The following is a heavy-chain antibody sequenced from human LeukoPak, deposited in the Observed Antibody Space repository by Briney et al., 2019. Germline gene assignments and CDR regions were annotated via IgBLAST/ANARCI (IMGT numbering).Heavy chain of an antibody. D-gene: IGHD3-16*02. CDR3: AISGRLGELSLYGRVDY. V-gene: IGHV5-51*01. J-gene: IGHJ4*02. CDR1: GYSFTSYW. CDR2: INPGDSDT. Sequence: GESLKISCKGSGYSFTSYWIGWVRQMPGKGLEWMGIINPGDSDTRYSPSFQGQVTISADKSISTAYLQWSSLKASDTAMYYCAISGRLGELSLYGRVDYWGQGTLVTVSS.